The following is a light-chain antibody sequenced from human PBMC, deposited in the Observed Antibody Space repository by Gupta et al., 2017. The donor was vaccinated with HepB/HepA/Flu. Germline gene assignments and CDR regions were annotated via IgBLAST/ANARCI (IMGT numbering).Light chain of an antibody. J-gene: IGKJ1*01. CDR2: DAS. V-gene: IGKV3D-20*01. Sequence: EIVLTQSPATLSLSPGERATLSCGASQTISNDYLAWYQQKPGLAPRLLIYDASRRATGIPARFSGSGSGTDFTLIINRLKPEDFAVYYCQQYGRSPQTFGQGTKVEIK. CDR1: QTISNDY. CDR3: QQYGRSPQT.